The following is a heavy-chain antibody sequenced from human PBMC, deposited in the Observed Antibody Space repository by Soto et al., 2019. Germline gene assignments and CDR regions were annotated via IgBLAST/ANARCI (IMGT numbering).Heavy chain of an antibody. CDR2: ISGSGSSL. CDR1: GFTFNTYP. V-gene: IGHV3-23*01. J-gene: IGHJ4*02. CDR3: ARGLSGPLAY. Sequence: PGGSLRLSCEASGFTFNTYPMTWVRQAPGKGLEWVSAISGSGSSLYYAHSVKGRFAISRDNSRNTLYLQLNSLRADDTAIYYCARGLSGPLAYWGQGVRVTVSS. D-gene: IGHD6-13*01.